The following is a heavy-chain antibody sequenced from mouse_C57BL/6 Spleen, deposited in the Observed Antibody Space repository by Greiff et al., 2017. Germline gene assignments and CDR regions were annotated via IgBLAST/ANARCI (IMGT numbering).Heavy chain of an antibody. Sequence: QVQLQQPGAELVKPGASVKLSCKASGYTFTSYWMQWVKRRPGQGLEWIGEIDPSDSYTNYNQKFKGKATLTVDTSSSTAYMQLSSLTSEDSAVYYCARSYYGSEAWFAYWGQGTLVTVSA. CDR2: IDPSDSYT. V-gene: IGHV1-50*01. CDR1: GYTFTSYW. D-gene: IGHD1-1*01. CDR3: ARSYYGSEAWFAY. J-gene: IGHJ3*01.